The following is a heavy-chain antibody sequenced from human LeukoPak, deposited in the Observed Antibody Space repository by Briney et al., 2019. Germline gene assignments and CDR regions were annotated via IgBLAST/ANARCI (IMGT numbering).Heavy chain of an antibody. CDR2: IHPVDADT. Sequence: GESLQISCKGAGYSFTSYRIGWVRQMRGKCLEWMGLIHPVDADTRYSPSFHGQVTISADKSISTAYLQWSSLKASDTAMYYCARLGYSSGAFDYWGQGTLVTVSS. V-gene: IGHV5-51*01. D-gene: IGHD6-19*01. J-gene: IGHJ4*02. CDR3: ARLGYSSGAFDY. CDR1: GYSFTSYR.